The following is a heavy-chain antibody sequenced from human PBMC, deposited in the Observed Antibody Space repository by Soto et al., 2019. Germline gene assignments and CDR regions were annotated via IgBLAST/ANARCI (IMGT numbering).Heavy chain of an antibody. CDR2: ISWDGGST. D-gene: IGHD1-26*01. CDR1: GFTFDDYT. J-gene: IGHJ4*02. Sequence: GGSLRLSCAASGFTFDDYTMHWVRQAPGKGLEWVSLISWDGGSTYYADSVKGRFTISRDNSKNSLYLQMNRLRTEDTALYYCAKLGDSGSYHDYWGQGTLVTVSS. V-gene: IGHV3-43*01. CDR3: AKLGDSGSYHDY.